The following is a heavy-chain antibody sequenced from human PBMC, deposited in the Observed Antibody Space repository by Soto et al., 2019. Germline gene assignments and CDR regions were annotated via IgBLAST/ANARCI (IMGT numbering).Heavy chain of an antibody. Sequence: SETLSLTCTVSGGSISSGGYYWSWIRQHPGKGLEWIGYIYYSGGTYYNPSLKSRVTISVDTSKNQFSLKLSSVTAADTAVYYCARGSYYYDSSGYFYPWGQGTLVTVSS. CDR1: GGSISSGGYY. V-gene: IGHV4-31*03. CDR3: ARGSYYYDSSGYFYP. D-gene: IGHD3-22*01. J-gene: IGHJ5*02. CDR2: IYYSGGT.